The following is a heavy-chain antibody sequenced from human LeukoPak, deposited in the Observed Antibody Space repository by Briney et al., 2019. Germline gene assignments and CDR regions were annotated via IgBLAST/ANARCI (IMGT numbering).Heavy chain of an antibody. D-gene: IGHD3-22*01. CDR3: TTDVNYYYDSSGFWSPHREIY. V-gene: IGHV3-30*02. CDR2: IRYDGSNK. CDR1: GFTFSTYG. J-gene: IGHJ4*02. Sequence: GGSLRLSCAASGFTFSTYGMHWVRQAPGKGLEWVAFIRYDGSNKYYADSVKGRFTISRDDSKNTLYLQMNSLKTEDTAVYYCTTDVNYYYDSSGFWSPHREIYWGQGTLVTVSS.